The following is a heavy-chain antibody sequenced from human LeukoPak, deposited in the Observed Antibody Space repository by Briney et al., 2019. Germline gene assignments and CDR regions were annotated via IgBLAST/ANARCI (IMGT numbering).Heavy chain of an antibody. Sequence: ASVKVSCKASGYTFTSYGISWVRQATGQGLEWMGWISAYNGNTNYAQKLQGRVTMTTDTSTSTAYMELRSLRSDDTAVYYCAIDLGGGTPFAFDIWGQGTMVTVSS. J-gene: IGHJ3*02. CDR2: ISAYNGNT. D-gene: IGHD2-15*01. CDR3: AIDLGGGTPFAFDI. V-gene: IGHV1-18*01. CDR1: GYTFTSYG.